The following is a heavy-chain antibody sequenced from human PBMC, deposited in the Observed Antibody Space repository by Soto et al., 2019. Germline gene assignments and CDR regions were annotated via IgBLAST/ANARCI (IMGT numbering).Heavy chain of an antibody. D-gene: IGHD6-13*01. CDR1: GFTFSNYD. CDR2: ISGSGDSE. CDR3: AESPWYGY. V-gene: IGHV3-23*01. Sequence: VQLLESGGGLIQPGGSLRLSCAASGFTFSNYDMSWVRQAPGKGLEWVSSISGSGDSEHYADPGKGRFTISRDNSKNTLSLQMNSLRAEDTAVYYCAESPWYGYWGQGTQVTVSS. J-gene: IGHJ4*02.